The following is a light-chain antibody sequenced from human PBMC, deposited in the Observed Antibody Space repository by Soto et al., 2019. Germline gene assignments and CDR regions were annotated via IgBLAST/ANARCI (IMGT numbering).Light chain of an antibody. CDR2: KVS. J-gene: IGKJ1*01. CDR1: QSLLYSDGNTY. CDR3: MQGTHWPPT. V-gene: IGKV2-30*01. Sequence: DVVMTQSPLSLPVTLGQPASISCRSGQSLLYSDGNTYLNWFQQRQGQSXRRXIYKVSNRDSGVPDRFSGSVSGTDLTMKISRVEAEDGGVYYCMQGTHWPPTFGQGTKVDIK.